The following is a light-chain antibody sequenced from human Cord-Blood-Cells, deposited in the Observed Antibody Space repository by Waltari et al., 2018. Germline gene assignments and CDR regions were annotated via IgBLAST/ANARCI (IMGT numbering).Light chain of an antibody. CDR2: EVS. V-gene: IGLV2-23*02. J-gene: IGLJ2*01. Sequence: QSALTQPASVSGSPGQSITIPCTGTSSGVGSYNLVSWYQQHPGKAPKLMLYEVSKRPSGVSNRFSGSKSGNTASLTISGLQAEDEADYYCCSYAGSSTVVFGGGTKLTVL. CDR1: SSGVGSYNL. CDR3: CSYAGSSTVV.